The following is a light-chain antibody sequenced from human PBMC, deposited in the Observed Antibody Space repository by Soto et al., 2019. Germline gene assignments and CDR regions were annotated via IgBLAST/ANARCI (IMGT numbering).Light chain of an antibody. CDR1: QSVDIN. CDR3: QQYKNWPRT. Sequence: IVLTQSPATLSVSPGDRVTLSCRVSQSVDINLAWYQQRSGQAPRLLIYGASTRATDMPGRFSGSGSGTEFIYTISSLQSEDFAVYYCQQYKNWPRTLGRGTKVDI. CDR2: GAS. V-gene: IGKV3-15*01. J-gene: IGKJ4*02.